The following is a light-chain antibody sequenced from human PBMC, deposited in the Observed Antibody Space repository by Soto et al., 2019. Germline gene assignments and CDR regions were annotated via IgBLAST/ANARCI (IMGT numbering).Light chain of an antibody. CDR3: QQYYSSPYT. CDR2: AAS. Sequence: DIQMTQSPSSLSASIGDRVTITCRASQSVTSNLNWYQQKFGETPKLLMYAASNLQGGGPSRFSGSGSRTCFTLTISSLQPEDFATYYCQQYYSSPYTFGQGTKLEV. J-gene: IGKJ2*01. V-gene: IGKV1-39*01. CDR1: QSVTSN.